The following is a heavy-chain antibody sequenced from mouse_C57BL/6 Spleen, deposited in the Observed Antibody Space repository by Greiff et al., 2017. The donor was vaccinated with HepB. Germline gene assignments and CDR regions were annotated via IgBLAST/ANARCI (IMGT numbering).Heavy chain of an antibody. Sequence: EVKLMESGPGLVKPSQSLSLTCSVTGYSITSGYYWNWIRQFPGNKLEWMGYISYDGSNNYNPSLKNRISLTRDPSKNQFFLKLNSVTTEDTAKYYGAMDTKPPTCFAYWGQGTLVTVSA. CDR3: AMDTKPPTCFAY. CDR1: GYSITSGYY. J-gene: IGHJ3*01. CDR2: ISYDGSN. V-gene: IGHV3-6*01. D-gene: IGHD2-3*01.